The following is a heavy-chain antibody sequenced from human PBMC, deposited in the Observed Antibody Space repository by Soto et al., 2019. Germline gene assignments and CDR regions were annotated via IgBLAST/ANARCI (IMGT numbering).Heavy chain of an antibody. CDR1: RGTLHNHI. D-gene: IGHD5-12*01. V-gene: IGHV1-69*04. Sequence: SVKVSCQASRGTLHNHIITSVRQAPRQGPEWMGRIITMLDIADYAMKFQGRVTITADKSTTTAYMEVSSLRPEDTAMYYCAKDSPIGSVFGGHDDIDSWGQGTPVTVSS. J-gene: IGHJ4*02. CDR2: IITMLDIA. CDR3: AKDSPIGSVFGGHDDIDS.